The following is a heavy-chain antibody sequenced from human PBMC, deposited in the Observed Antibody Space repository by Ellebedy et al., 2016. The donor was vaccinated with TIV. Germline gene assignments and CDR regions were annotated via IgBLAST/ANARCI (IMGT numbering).Heavy chain of an antibody. CDR2: IKQDGSEI. CDR1: GFSFSTYW. CDR3: ARRYFDL. V-gene: IGHV3-7*01. Sequence: GESLKISXAASGFSFSTYWMSWVRQAPGKGLEWVANIKQDGSEIYYVNSVKGRFTISRDNAKNSLYLQMNSLRAEDTAVYYCARRYFDLWGRGTLVTVSS. J-gene: IGHJ2*01.